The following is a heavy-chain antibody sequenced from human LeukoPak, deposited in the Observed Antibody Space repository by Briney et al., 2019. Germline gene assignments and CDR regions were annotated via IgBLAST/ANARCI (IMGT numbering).Heavy chain of an antibody. CDR1: GYTFTSYG. D-gene: IGHD5-12*01. CDR3: ARASLLYGGYNWFDP. CDR2: ISAYNGNT. J-gene: IGHJ5*02. Sequence: ASVKVSCKASGYTFTSYGISWVRQAPGQGLEWMGWISAYNGNTNYAQKLQGRVTMTKDTSTSTAYMELRSLRSEDTAVYYCARASLLYGGYNWFDPWGQGTLVTVSS. V-gene: IGHV1-18*01.